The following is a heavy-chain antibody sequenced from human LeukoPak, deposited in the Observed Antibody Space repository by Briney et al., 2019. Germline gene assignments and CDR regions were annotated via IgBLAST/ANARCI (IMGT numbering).Heavy chain of an antibody. D-gene: IGHD3-3*01. V-gene: IGHV4-34*01. CDR1: GGSFSGYY. CDR2: INHSGST. CDR3: ARGSRSDFWSGYYTRVLGYFDY. Sequence: KPSETLSLTCAVYGGSFSGYYWSWIRQPPGKGLEWIGEINHSGSTSYNPSLKSRVTISVDTSKNQFSLKLSSVTAADTAVYYCARGSRSDFWSGYYTRVLGYFDYWGQGTLVTVSS. J-gene: IGHJ4*02.